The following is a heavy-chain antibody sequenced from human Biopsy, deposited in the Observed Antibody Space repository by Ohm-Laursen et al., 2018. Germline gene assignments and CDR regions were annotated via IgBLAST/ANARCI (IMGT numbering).Heavy chain of an antibody. CDR2: IWYDGFNR. J-gene: IGHJ3*02. Sequence: LSLTCTVSGGSISNNNYYWGWIRQPPGKGLEWVAFIWYDGFNRYYADSVKGRFTISRDNSKNTLDLQMNSLRAEDTAVYYCATSTMVRSSGHAFDIWGQGTVVTVS. CDR3: ATSTMVRSSGHAFDI. CDR1: GGSISNNNYY. V-gene: IGHV3-33*08. D-gene: IGHD3-10*01.